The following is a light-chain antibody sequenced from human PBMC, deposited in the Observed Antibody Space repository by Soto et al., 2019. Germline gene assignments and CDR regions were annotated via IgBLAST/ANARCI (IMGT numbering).Light chain of an antibody. V-gene: IGLV2-8*01. CDR1: SSNGGGYTY. CDR2: EVS. CDR3: SSYAASNNLGV. Sequence: QSALTQPPSASGSPGQSVTISCIGTSSNGGGYTYVSWYQQHPGKAPKLMIYEVSKRPSGVPDRFSGSKSGNTASLTVSGLQAEDEADYYCSSYAASNNLGVFGGGTKLTVL. J-gene: IGLJ2*01.